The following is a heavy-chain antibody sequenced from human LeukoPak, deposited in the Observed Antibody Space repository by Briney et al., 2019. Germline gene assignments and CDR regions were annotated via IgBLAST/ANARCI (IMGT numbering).Heavy chain of an antibody. V-gene: IGHV3-15*01. Sequence: NPGGSLRLSCAASGFTFKNAWMSWVRQAPGKGLEWVGRIKTESDGGTTDYAAPVKGRFTISRDDSKSTLYLQMNSLKTEDTAVYYCTTSVYPNWGQGTLVTGSS. CDR2: IKTESDGGTT. J-gene: IGHJ4*02. D-gene: IGHD5/OR15-5a*01. CDR1: GFTFKNAW. CDR3: TTSVYPN.